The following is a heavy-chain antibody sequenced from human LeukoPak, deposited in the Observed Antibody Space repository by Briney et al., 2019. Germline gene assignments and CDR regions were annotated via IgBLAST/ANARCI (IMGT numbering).Heavy chain of an antibody. Sequence: KPSETLSLTCTVSGGSISSSSYYWGWIRQPPGKGLEWIGSIYYSGSTYYNPSLKSRVTISVDTSKNQFSLKLSSVTAADTAVYYCARVGTIFGVVTIYYMDVWGKGTTVTVSS. J-gene: IGHJ6*03. D-gene: IGHD3-3*01. CDR3: ARVGTIFGVVTIYYMDV. V-gene: IGHV4-39*07. CDR1: GGSISSSSYY. CDR2: IYYSGST.